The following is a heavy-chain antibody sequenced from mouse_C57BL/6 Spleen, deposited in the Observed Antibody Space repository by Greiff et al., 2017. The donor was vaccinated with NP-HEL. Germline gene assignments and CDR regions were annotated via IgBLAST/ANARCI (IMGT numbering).Heavy chain of an antibody. V-gene: IGHV5-9*01. CDR1: GFTFSSYT. Sequence: EVMLVESGGGLVKPGGSLKLSCAASGFTFSSYTMSWVRQTPEKRLEWVATISGGGGNTYYPDSVKGRFTISRDNAKNTLYLQMSSLRSEDTALYYCARHDSDYAMDYWGQGTSVTVSS. J-gene: IGHJ4*01. CDR2: ISGGGGNT. CDR3: ARHDSDYAMDY.